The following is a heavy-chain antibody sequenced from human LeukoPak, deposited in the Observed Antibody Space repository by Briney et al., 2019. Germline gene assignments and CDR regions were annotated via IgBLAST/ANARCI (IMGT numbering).Heavy chain of an antibody. CDR1: RFIFSSYF. V-gene: IGHV3-23*01. CDR2: ISGSGGTT. D-gene: IGHD6-19*01. CDR3: AKDVPGGWWYFDL. Sequence: PGGSLRLSCAASRFIFSSYFMSWVRQAPGKGLEWVSVISGSGGTTYYAVSVKGRFTISRDNSKNTLYLQMNSLRAEDTAVYYCAKDVPGGWWYFDLWGRGTLVTVSS. J-gene: IGHJ2*01.